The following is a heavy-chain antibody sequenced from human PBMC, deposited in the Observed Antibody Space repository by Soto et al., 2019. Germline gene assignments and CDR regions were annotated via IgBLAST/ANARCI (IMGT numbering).Heavy chain of an antibody. CDR1: GYIIKNYW. D-gene: IGHD3-16*01. CDR3: FRGGVTSRTFDS. Sequence: GESLKISCKASGYIIKNYWIGWVRQMPGQGLEWMGIIFPDDSDTRYSPSFQGHVTISVDKSISTAYVQWSSLKASDSAIYYCFRGGVTSRTFDSWGQGTLVTVSS. V-gene: IGHV5-51*01. J-gene: IGHJ4*02. CDR2: IFPDDSDT.